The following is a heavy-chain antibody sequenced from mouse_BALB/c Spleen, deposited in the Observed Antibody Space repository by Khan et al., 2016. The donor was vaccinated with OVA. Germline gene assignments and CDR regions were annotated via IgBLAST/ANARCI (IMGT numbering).Heavy chain of an antibody. CDR2: IDPANDNS. Sequence: EVQLQESGAELVKPGASVKLSCTASGFNIKDTHMHWVKQRPEQGLEWIGRIDPANDNSKYAPRFQGKATITAATSSNTAYLHLSSLTSEDTAVYYCAPAGTGDYFDYWGQGTTLTVSS. J-gene: IGHJ2*01. CDR3: APAGTGDYFDY. CDR1: GFNIKDTH. D-gene: IGHD4-1*01. V-gene: IGHV14-3*02.